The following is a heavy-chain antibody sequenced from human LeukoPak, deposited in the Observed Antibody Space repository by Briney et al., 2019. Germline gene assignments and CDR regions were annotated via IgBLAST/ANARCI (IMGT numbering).Heavy chain of an antibody. CDR3: ARDNRDGSGWYSVGY. J-gene: IGHJ4*02. V-gene: IGHV3-53*01. CDR1: GFTVSNDY. CDR2: IYRDGGT. D-gene: IGHD6-19*01. Sequence: PGGSLRLSCAASGFTVSNDYMSGVPRAPGKGLEWVSVIYRDGGTYYADSVRGRFTISRDNSKNTLYLQMNSLRAEDTAVYYCARDNRDGSGWYSVGYWGQGTLVTVSS.